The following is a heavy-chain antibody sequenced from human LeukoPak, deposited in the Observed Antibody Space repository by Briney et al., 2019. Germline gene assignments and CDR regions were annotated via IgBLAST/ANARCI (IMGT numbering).Heavy chain of an antibody. V-gene: IGHV3-21*01. J-gene: IGHJ4*02. Sequence: GGSLRLSCAASGFTFSSYSMNWVRQAPGKGLEWVSSISSSSSYIYYADSVRGRFTISRDNAKNSLYLQMNSLRAEDTAVYYCASFYGGNYLDYWGQGTLVTVSS. CDR1: GFTFSSYS. CDR3: ASFYGGNYLDY. D-gene: IGHD4-23*01. CDR2: ISSSSSYI.